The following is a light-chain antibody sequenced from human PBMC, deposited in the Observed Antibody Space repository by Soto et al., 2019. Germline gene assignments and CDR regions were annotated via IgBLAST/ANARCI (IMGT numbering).Light chain of an antibody. CDR2: DVS. V-gene: IGLV2-14*03. CDR1: SSDVGGYNY. Sequence: QSVLTQPASVSGSPGQSITISCTGTSSDVGGYNYVSWYQHHPGKAPKLMIYDVSNRPSGVSNRFSGYKSDNTASLTISGLQAEDEADYYCSSYTSTSTVVFGGGTKLTVL. CDR3: SSYTSTSTVV. J-gene: IGLJ2*01.